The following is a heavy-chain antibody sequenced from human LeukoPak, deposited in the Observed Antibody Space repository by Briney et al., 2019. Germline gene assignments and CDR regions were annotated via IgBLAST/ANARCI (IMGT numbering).Heavy chain of an antibody. CDR3: ARVRGSSWYFAFDP. CDR1: GGSISSGDYY. V-gene: IGHV4-30-4*08. J-gene: IGHJ5*02. Sequence: SETLSLTCTVSGGSISSGDYYWSWIRQPPGKGLEWIGYIYYSGSTYYNPSPKSRVTISVDTSKNQFSLKLSSVTAADTAVYYCARVRGSSWYFAFDPWGQGTLVTVSS. CDR2: IYYSGST. D-gene: IGHD6-13*01.